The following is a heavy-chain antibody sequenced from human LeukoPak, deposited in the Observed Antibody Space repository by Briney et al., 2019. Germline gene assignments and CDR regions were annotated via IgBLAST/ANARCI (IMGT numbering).Heavy chain of an antibody. CDR3: ASQGYCSGGSCYSGG. J-gene: IGHJ4*02. D-gene: IGHD2-15*01. V-gene: IGHV3-33*01. Sequence: GGSLRLSCAASGFTFSTYGMHWVRQAPGKGLEWVGVIWYDGSNKVYADSVKGRFTISRDNSKNTLYLQMNSLRAEDTAVYYCASQGYCSGGSCYSGGWGQGTLVTVSS. CDR2: IWYDGSNK. CDR1: GFTFSTYG.